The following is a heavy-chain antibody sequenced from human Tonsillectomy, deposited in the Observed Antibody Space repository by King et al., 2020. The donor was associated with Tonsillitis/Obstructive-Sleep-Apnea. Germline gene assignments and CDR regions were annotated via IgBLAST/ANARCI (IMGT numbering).Heavy chain of an antibody. CDR3: ARDKDSGGGFDF. V-gene: IGHV3-48*02. CDR2: ITSSSSTF. Sequence: VQLVESGGDLVQPGGALRLSCAASGFTFSIYSMNWVRQAPGKGLEWVSYITSSSSTFYYADAVKGRLTISSDNAKNSLDMQMNSLRDEDTAVYYCARDKDSGGGFDFWGQGTLVTVSS. CDR1: GFTFSIYS. J-gene: IGHJ4*02. D-gene: IGHD2-15*01.